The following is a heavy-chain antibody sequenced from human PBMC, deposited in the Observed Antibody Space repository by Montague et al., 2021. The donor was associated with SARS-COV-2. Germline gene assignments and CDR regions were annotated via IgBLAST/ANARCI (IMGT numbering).Heavy chain of an antibody. V-gene: IGHV3-9*01. Sequence: SLRLSWSASGFTFDDYAMHWVRQAPGKGLEWVSGINWSGGRIDYAESVKGRFTISRDNAKNSLYLQMNSLRVEDTALYYCAKDMEAAVTTGYFSDWGQGALVTVSS. CDR3: AKDMEAAVTTGYFSD. D-gene: IGHD2-15*01. CDR1: GFTFDDYA. CDR2: INWSGGRI. J-gene: IGHJ4*02.